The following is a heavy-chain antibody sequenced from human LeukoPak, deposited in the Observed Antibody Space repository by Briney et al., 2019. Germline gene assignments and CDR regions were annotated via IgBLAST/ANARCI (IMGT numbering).Heavy chain of an antibody. V-gene: IGHV3-23*01. CDR3: VKDGGCHGSGSSYYFDY. D-gene: IGHD3-10*01. Sequence: QPGGSLRLSCASSGFTFSSYAMSWVRQAPGKGLEWVSAISGSGGSTYYADSVKGRFTISRDNSKNTLYFQMSSLRAEDTAVYYCVKDGGCHGSGSSYYFDYWGQGTLVTVSS. J-gene: IGHJ4*02. CDR2: ISGSGGST. CDR1: GFTFSSYA.